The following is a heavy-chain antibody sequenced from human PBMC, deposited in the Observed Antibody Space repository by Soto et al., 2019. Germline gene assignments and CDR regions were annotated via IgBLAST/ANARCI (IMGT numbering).Heavy chain of an antibody. CDR3: ARPSDTLDTAIGFDP. J-gene: IGHJ5*02. Sequence: QVQLVQSGAEVKKPGASVKVSCKASGYTFTSYGISWVRQAPGQGLEWMGWISAYNGNTNYAQKLQGRVTMTTDTSTSTAYMQLRSLRSDDTAVYYCARPSDTLDTAIGFDPWGQGTLVTVSS. V-gene: IGHV1-18*01. CDR1: GYTFTSYG. CDR2: ISAYNGNT. D-gene: IGHD5-18*01.